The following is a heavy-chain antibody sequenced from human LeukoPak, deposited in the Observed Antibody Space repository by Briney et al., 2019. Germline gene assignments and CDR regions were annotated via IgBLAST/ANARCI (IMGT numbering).Heavy chain of an antibody. V-gene: IGHV3-20*04. J-gene: IGHJ6*03. D-gene: IGHD1-7*01. CDR2: INWNGGST. CDR1: GFTFDDYG. Sequence: GGSLRLSCAASGFTFDDYGMSWVRQAPGKGLEWVSGINWNGGSTGYADSVKGRLTISRDNAKNSLYLQMNSLRAEDTALYYCARRRNYGFGYYYYMDVWGKGTTVTVSS. CDR3: ARRRNYGFGYYYYMDV.